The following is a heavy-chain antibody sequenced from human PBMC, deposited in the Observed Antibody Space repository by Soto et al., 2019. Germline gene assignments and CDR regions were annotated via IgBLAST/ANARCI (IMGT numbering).Heavy chain of an antibody. V-gene: IGHV1-3*01. J-gene: IGHJ4*02. D-gene: IGHD3-10*01. CDR1: GYTFTSHS. Sequence: QVPFVQSGAEVKEPGASVKVSCTASGYTFTSHSMHWVRQAPGQRLEWMGWINAGKGNTKYSQKFQGRVSITRDTSASTAYMELSSLRSEDTAVYYCARDSYYGSGSYNYFDYWGQGTLVTVSS. CDR2: INAGKGNT. CDR3: ARDSYYGSGSYNYFDY.